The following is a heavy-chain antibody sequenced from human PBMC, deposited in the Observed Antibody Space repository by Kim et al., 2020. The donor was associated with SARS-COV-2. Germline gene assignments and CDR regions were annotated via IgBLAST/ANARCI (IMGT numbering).Heavy chain of an antibody. J-gene: IGHJ5*02. CDR1: GYTFTSYA. V-gene: IGHV1-3*01. Sequence: ASVKVSCKASGYTFTSYAMHWVRQAPGQRLEWMGWINAGNGNTKYSQKFQGRVTITRDTSASTAYMELSSLRSEDTAVYYCARAPIPIFGVVGDWFDPWGQGTLGTVSS. D-gene: IGHD3-3*01. CDR3: ARAPIPIFGVVGDWFDP. CDR2: INAGNGNT.